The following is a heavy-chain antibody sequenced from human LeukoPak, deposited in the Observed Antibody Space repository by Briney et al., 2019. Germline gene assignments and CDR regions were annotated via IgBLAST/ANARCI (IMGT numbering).Heavy chain of an antibody. D-gene: IGHD2-2*01. CDR3: AGGRTDIVVVPATLRNYYFDY. CDR1: GGTLSSYD. V-gene: IGHV1-69*06. Sequence: SVKVSCKASGGTLSSYDISWVRQAPGQGLEWMGGIMPMFGKANYAQKFQGRVTTTADKATSTAYMELSSLRSEDTAVYYCAGGRTDIVVVPATLRNYYFDYWGQGTLVTVSS. CDR2: IMPMFGKA. J-gene: IGHJ4*02.